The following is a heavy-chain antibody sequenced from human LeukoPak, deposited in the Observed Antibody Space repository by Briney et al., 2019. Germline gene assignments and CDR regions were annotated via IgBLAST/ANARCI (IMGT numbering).Heavy chain of an antibody. Sequence: SETLSLTCTVSGGSISRYYWSWIRQPPGKGLEWIGYIYYSGSPNYNPSLKSRVTISVDTSKNQFSLKLSSVTAADTAVYYCARRRSDAYSFDYRGQGTLVTVSS. CDR3: ARRRSDAYSFDY. D-gene: IGHD3-16*01. CDR1: GGSISRYY. J-gene: IGHJ4*02. V-gene: IGHV4-59*08. CDR2: IYYSGSP.